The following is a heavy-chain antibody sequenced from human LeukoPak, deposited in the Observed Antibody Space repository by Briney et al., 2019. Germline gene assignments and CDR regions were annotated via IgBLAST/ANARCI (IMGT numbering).Heavy chain of an antibody. D-gene: IGHD3-22*01. CDR3: ARKDFSSGSFTY. V-gene: IGHV3-11*04. Sequence: GGSLRLSCEVSGFSFSVYYMSWIRQAPGKGLEWISYIGLSGYPLDYADSVKGRFTISRDNAKNSLYLEMSSLRAEDTAVYYCARKDFSSGSFTYWGQGTLVTVSS. CDR1: GFSFSVYY. J-gene: IGHJ4*02. CDR2: IGLSGYPL.